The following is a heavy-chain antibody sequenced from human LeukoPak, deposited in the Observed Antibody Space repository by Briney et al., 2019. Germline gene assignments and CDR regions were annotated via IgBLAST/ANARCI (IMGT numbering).Heavy chain of an antibody. J-gene: IGHJ4*02. D-gene: IGHD3-22*01. CDR1: GYTFTSYD. V-gene: IGHV1-8*01. CDR3: ATEYYYDSSGYYSSDY. Sequence: ASVKVSCKASGYTFTSYDINWVRQATGQGLEWMGWMNPNSGNTGYAQKFQGRVTMTRNTSISTAYMELSSLRSEDTAVYYCATEYYYDSSGYYSSDYWGQGTLVTVSS. CDR2: MNPNSGNT.